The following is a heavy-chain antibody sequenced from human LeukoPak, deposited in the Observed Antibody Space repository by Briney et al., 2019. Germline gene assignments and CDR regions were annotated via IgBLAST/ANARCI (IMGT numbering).Heavy chain of an antibody. CDR2: ISSSSSTI. V-gene: IGHV3-48*01. J-gene: IGHJ3*02. D-gene: IGHD2-21*01. CDR1: GFTFSSYS. CDR3: ARESYCGGDCMEAFDI. Sequence: GGSLRLSCAASGFTFSSYSMNWVRQAPGKGLEWVSYISSSSSTIYYADSVKGRFTISRDNAKNSLYLQMNSLRAEDTAVYYCARESYCGGDCMEAFDIWGQGTMVTVSS.